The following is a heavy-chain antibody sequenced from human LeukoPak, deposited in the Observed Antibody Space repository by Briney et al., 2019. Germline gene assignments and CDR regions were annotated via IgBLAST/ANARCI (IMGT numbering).Heavy chain of an antibody. Sequence: GGSLRLSCAASGFTFTSYSMNWVRQAPGKGLEWVSTISGGGGSTYYADSVKGRFTISRDNSKNTLYLQVNSLRAEDTAAYYCAKGGKWDVTPFDYWGQGTLVTVSS. D-gene: IGHD1-26*01. V-gene: IGHV3-23*01. CDR2: ISGGGGST. CDR1: GFTFTSYS. CDR3: AKGGKWDVTPFDY. J-gene: IGHJ4*02.